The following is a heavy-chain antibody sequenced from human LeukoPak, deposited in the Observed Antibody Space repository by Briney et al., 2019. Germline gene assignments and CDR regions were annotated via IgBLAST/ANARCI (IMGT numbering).Heavy chain of an antibody. CDR1: GAPITSYY. Sequence: PSETLSLTCTVSGAPITSYYWSWIRQPPGRGLEYIGYIYYSGSTNYNPSLKSRVTISVDTYKNQLSMKLSSVTAADTAVYYCARLKHYYDTSGYALFDYWGQGTLVTVSS. CDR3: ARLKHYYDTSGYALFDY. J-gene: IGHJ4*02. D-gene: IGHD3-22*01. CDR2: IYYSGST. V-gene: IGHV4-59*08.